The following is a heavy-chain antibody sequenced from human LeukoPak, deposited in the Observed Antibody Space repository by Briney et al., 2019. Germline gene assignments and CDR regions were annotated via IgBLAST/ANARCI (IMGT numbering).Heavy chain of an antibody. V-gene: IGHV3-7*01. J-gene: IGHJ4*02. D-gene: IGHD2-8*01. Sequence: GGSLRLSCAASGFTFSTNWKSWVRQAPGKGLEWVANIKQDGSEKNYVDSVKGRFTISRDNAKSSLYLQMNSLRVEDTAVYYCAKAGNGFGYWGQGALVTVSS. CDR3: AKAGNGFGY. CDR2: IKQDGSEK. CDR1: GFTFSTNW.